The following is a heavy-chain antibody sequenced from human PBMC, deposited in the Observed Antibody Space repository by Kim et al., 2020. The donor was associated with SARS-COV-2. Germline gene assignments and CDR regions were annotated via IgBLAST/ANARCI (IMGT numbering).Heavy chain of an antibody. CDR3: ARTTYYDTRGKIATAFDM. CDR2: ISTHTQET. V-gene: IGHV1-18*01. CDR1: GYNFDSYG. D-gene: IGHD3-22*01. J-gene: IGHJ3*02. Sequence: ASVKVSCKTSGYNFDSYGISWLRQAPGRGLEWMGWISTHTQETKYRENIQDRVTVTTDTSTTTVYMELRSLRSDDTAIYFCARTTYYDTRGKIATAFDMWGQGTMVTVS.